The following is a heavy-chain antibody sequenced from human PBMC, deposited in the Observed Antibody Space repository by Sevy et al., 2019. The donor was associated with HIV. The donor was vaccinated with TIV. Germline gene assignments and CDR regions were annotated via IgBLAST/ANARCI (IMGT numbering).Heavy chain of an antibody. Sequence: ASVKVSCKTSGYNFNNYYIHWVRQAPGQGLEWMAIINPSGGSTYYAQTFQGRVTVTRDTSTSTIYIELSSLRSEDTAVYYCARDSTVITAFDYWGQGTLVTVSS. CDR1: GYNFNNYY. CDR2: INPSGGST. J-gene: IGHJ4*02. CDR3: ARDSTVITAFDY. V-gene: IGHV1-46*02. D-gene: IGHD4-17*01.